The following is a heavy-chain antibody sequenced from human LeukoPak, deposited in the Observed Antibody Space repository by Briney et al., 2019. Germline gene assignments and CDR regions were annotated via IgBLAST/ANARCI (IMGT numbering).Heavy chain of an antibody. CDR2: IIPILGIA. D-gene: IGHD5-12*01. Sequence: SVKVSCKASGGTFSSYAISWVRQAPGQGLEWVGGIIPILGIANYAQKFQGRVTITADKSTSTAYMELSSLRSEDTAVYYCARDIVANYYYGMDVWGQGTTVTVSS. CDR3: ARDIVANYYYGMDV. J-gene: IGHJ6*02. V-gene: IGHV1-69*10. CDR1: GGTFSSYA.